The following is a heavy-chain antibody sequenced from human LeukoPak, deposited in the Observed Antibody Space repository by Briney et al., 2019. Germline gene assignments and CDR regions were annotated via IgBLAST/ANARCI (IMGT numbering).Heavy chain of an antibody. Sequence: SETLSLTCTVSGGSISSSSYYWGWIRQPPGKGLEWIGSIYYSGSTYYNPSLKSRVTISVDTSKNQFSLKLSSVTAADTAVYYCARALPDIVVVVAATRNWFDPWGQGTLVTVPS. CDR2: IYYSGST. CDR3: ARALPDIVVVVAATRNWFDP. D-gene: IGHD2-15*01. CDR1: GGSISSSSYY. V-gene: IGHV4-39*01. J-gene: IGHJ5*02.